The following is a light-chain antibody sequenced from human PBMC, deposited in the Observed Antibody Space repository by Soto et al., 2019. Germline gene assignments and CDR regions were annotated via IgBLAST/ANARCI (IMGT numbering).Light chain of an antibody. CDR1: SSEVVGYNS. V-gene: IGLV2-14*03. Sequence: SVLTQPASVFGAPGQSITLPRPGTSSEVVGYNSVSWYQHHPGKAPKLMIFDVSDRPSGVSSRFSGSKSGNTASLTISGLQAEDEADYYCSSYTTSSTPHYVFGPGTKVTVL. CDR2: DVS. J-gene: IGLJ1*01. CDR3: SSYTTSSTPHYV.